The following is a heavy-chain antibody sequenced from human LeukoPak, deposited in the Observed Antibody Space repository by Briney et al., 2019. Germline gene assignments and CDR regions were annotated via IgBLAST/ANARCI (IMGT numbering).Heavy chain of an antibody. D-gene: IGHD2-2*01. CDR3: ARNYPVPYYFDY. Sequence: GGSLRLSCAASGFPFSSYAMSWVRQAPGKGLEWVSTISNSDDSTYYADSVKGRFTISRDNSENTLFLRMNSLRAEDTAVYYCARNYPVPYYFDYWGQGTLVTVSS. CDR1: GFPFSSYA. J-gene: IGHJ4*02. CDR2: ISNSDDST. V-gene: IGHV3-23*01.